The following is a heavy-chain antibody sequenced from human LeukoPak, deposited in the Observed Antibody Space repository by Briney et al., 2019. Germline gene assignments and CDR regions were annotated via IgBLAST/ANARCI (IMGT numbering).Heavy chain of an antibody. CDR1: GFTFSTFA. D-gene: IGHD6-19*01. CDR3: AKGIYSSGWSYFDY. CDR2: LSGSGINT. V-gene: IGHV3-23*01. J-gene: IGHJ4*01. Sequence: GESLRLSCVASGFTFSTFAMSWVRQAPGKGLEWVSTLSGSGINTYYADSVKGRFTISRDNSKNTLYLQMNSLRAEDTAVYYCAKGIYSSGWSYFDYWGHGTLVTVSS.